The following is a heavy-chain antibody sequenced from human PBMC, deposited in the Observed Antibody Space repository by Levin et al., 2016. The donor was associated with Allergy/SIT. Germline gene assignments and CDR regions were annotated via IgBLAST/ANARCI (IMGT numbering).Heavy chain of an antibody. CDR2: INPSGGST. CDR3: AREGIAAQGGNYYYGMDV. J-gene: IGHJ6*02. Sequence: ASVKVSCKASGYTFTSYYMHWVRQAPGQGLEWMGIINPSGGSTSYAQKFQGRVTMTRDTSTSTVYMELSSLRSEDTAVYYCAREGIAAQGGNYYYGMDVWGQGTTVTVSS. D-gene: IGHD6-13*01. V-gene: IGHV1-46*01. CDR1: GYTFTSYY.